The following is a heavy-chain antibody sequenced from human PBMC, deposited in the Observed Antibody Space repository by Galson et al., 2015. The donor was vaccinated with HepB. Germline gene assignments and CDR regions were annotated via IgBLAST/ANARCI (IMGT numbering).Heavy chain of an antibody. CDR2: IRYDGSNK. CDR1: GFTFSSYG. J-gene: IGHJ6*02. CDR3: AKDLPSYYYDSSGYYGMDV. Sequence: SLRLSCAASGFTFSSYGMHWVRQAPGKGLEWVAFIRYDGSNKYYADSVKGRFTISRDNSKNTLYLQMNSLRAEDTAVYYCAKDLPSYYYDSSGYYGMDVWGQGTTVTVSS. V-gene: IGHV3-30*02. D-gene: IGHD3-22*01.